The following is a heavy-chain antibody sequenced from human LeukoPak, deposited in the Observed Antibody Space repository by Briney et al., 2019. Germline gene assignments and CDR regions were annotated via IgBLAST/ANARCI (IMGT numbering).Heavy chain of an antibody. D-gene: IGHD5-18*01. CDR3: AKDSYSKGDY. V-gene: IGHV3-7*01. CDR1: GFTFSYHW. J-gene: IGHJ4*02. CDR2: IKNDGTGK. Sequence: GGSLRLSCAASGFTFSYHWMTWVRQAPGKGLEWVSNIKNDGTGKNYVDSVKGRFTISRDNAKNSLYLQMNSLGAEDTGVYYCAKDSYSKGDYWGQGVLVTVSS.